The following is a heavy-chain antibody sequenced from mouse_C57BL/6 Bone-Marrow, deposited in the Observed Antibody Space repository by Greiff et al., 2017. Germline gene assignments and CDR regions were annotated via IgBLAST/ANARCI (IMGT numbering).Heavy chain of an antibody. CDR3: ARTLVADYFDY. V-gene: IGHV1-69*01. D-gene: IGHD1-1*01. Sequence: QVQLQQPGAELVMPGASVKLSCKASGYTFTSYWMHWVKQRPGQGLEWIGEIDPSDSYTNSNQKFKGKSTLTVDKSSSTAYMQLSSLTSEDSAVYYCARTLVADYFDYWGQGTTLTVSS. J-gene: IGHJ2*01. CDR2: IDPSDSYT. CDR1: GYTFTSYW.